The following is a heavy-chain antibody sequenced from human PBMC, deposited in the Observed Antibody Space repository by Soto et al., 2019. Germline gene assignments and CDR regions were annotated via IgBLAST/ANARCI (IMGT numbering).Heavy chain of an antibody. CDR1: GFTFSSYG. CDR2: ISYDGSNK. J-gene: IGHJ6*02. D-gene: IGHD3-3*01. V-gene: IGHV3-30*18. CDR3: AKEVGVLRFLEWSPGSYYYYGMDV. Sequence: SCAASGFTFSSYGMHWVRQAPGKGLEWVAVISYDGSNKYYADSVKGRFTISRDNSKNTLYLQMNSLRAEDTAVYYCAKEVGVLRFLEWSPGSYYYYGMDVWGQGTTVTVS.